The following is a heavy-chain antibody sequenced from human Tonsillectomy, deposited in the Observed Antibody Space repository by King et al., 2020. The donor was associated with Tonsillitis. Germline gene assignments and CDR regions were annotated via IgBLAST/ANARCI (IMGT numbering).Heavy chain of an antibody. CDR1: GFTFSSEG. J-gene: IGHJ4*02. D-gene: IGHD3-10*01. Sequence: QLVQSGGGVVQPGRSLRLSCAASGFTFSSEGMHWVRQAPGKGLEWVAVIWSDGNNKYYADSVKGRFTISRDNSKNTLYLQMNNLIAEDTAVYYCAREGTYGSGTFFDYWGQGTLVIVSS. V-gene: IGHV3-33*08. CDR2: IWSDGNNK. CDR3: AREGTYGSGTFFDY.